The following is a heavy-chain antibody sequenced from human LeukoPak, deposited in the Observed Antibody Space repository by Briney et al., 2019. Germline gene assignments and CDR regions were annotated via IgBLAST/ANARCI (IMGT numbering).Heavy chain of an antibody. D-gene: IGHD6-13*01. J-gene: IGHJ5*02. V-gene: IGHV4-59*01. CDR1: GGSISSYF. Sequence: SETLSLTCTVSGGSISSYFWTWIRQPPGKGLEWIAYISSSGSTNYNPSLESRVTISVDTSKNQVSLKLNSVTAADTAVYYCARAPAAAVDWFDPWGQGTLVTVS. CDR2: ISSSGST. CDR3: ARAPAAAVDWFDP.